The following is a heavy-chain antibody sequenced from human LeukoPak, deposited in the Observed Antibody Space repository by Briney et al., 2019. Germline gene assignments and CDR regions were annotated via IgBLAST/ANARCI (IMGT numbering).Heavy chain of an antibody. Sequence: ASVTVSCKASGYIFTSYYMHWVRRAPGQGLEWMAIINPYGGSTSYAQKLQGRVTVTGDTSTSTVYMELSGPRSEDAAVYYCARTMVRGVNHYFDYWGQGTLVTVSS. J-gene: IGHJ4*02. D-gene: IGHD3-10*01. V-gene: IGHV1-46*01. CDR3: ARTMVRGVNHYFDY. CDR1: GYIFTSYY. CDR2: INPYGGST.